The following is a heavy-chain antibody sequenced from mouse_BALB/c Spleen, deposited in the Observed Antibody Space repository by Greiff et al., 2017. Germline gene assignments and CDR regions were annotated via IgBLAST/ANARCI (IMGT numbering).Heavy chain of an antibody. V-gene: IGHV5-6-3*01. CDR2: INSNGGST. Sequence: DVKLVESGGGLVQPGGSLKLSCAASGFTFSSYGMSWVRQTPDKRLELVATINSNGGSTYYPDSVKGRFTISRDNAKNTLYLQMSSLKSEDTAMYYCARDPYYYGSSFGYYAMDYWGQGTSVTVSS. CDR3: ARDPYYYGSSFGYYAMDY. D-gene: IGHD1-1*01. J-gene: IGHJ4*01. CDR1: GFTFSSYG.